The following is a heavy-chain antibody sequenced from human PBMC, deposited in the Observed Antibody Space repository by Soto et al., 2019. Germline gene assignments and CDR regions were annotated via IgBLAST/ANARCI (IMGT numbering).Heavy chain of an antibody. J-gene: IGHJ6*02. CDR3: ASASNSSSVYYYYGMDV. Sequence: GESLKISCKGSGYSFNSYWISWVRQMPGKGLEWMGRIDPSDSYTNYSPSFQGHVTISADKSISTAYLQWSSLKASDTAMYYCASASNSSSVYYYYGMDVWGQGTTVTVSS. CDR1: GYSFNSYW. D-gene: IGHD6-6*01. V-gene: IGHV5-10-1*01. CDR2: IDPSDSYT.